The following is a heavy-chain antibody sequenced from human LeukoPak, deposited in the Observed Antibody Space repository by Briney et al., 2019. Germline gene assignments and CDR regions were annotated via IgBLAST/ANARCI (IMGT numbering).Heavy chain of an antibody. D-gene: IGHD1-26*01. CDR3: AKGSGLDY. Sequence: PGGSLRLSCVASGFTFSSYSMNWVRQAPGKGLDWVSSISDDSSNTYSADSVKGRFTISRDNSRNTLYLQMNSLRAEDTAVYYCAKGSGLDYWGRGTLVTVSS. CDR2: ISDDSSNT. J-gene: IGHJ4*02. CDR1: GFTFSSYS. V-gene: IGHV3-23*01.